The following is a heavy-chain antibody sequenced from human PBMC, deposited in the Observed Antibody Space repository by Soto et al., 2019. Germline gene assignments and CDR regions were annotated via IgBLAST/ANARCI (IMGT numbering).Heavy chain of an antibody. V-gene: IGHV1-69*13. CDR1: GGTFSNCA. D-gene: IGHD5-12*01. J-gene: IGHJ5*02. CDR2: IIPIFGTA. Sequence: GASVKVSSKGSGGTFSNCALHWVRPAPGQALESIGGIIPIFGTANYAQKFQGRVTITADESTTTAYMALSSLRPEDTAVYYCARKMATISVPWFDPWGQGTLVTVSS. CDR3: ARKMATISVPWFDP.